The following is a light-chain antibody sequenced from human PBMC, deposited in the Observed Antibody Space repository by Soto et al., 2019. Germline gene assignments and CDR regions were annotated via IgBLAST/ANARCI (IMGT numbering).Light chain of an antibody. V-gene: IGLV2-14*01. Sequence: QSALTQPASVSGSPGQSITISRVGTSSDVGRYTYVSWYQQYPGKAPKLIIYDVYNRPSGVSNRFSGSKSGNTASLTISGFQAEDEADYYCTSYTSASTPYVFGSGTKVTVL. CDR3: TSYTSASTPYV. CDR1: SSDVGRYTY. J-gene: IGLJ1*01. CDR2: DVY.